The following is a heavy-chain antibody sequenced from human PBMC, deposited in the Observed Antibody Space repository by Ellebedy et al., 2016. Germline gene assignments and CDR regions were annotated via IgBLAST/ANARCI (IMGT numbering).Heavy chain of an antibody. Sequence: GESLKISXTGSAYSFTNSWIAWVRQMPGKGLEWMGITYLGDSDTRYSPSFQGQVTISVDRSISTAYLQWSSLRASDTAIYYCARGQMATVSFDYWGRGTLVTVSS. V-gene: IGHV5-51*01. J-gene: IGHJ4*02. CDR2: TYLGDSDT. CDR1: AYSFTNSW. D-gene: IGHD5-24*01. CDR3: ARGQMATVSFDY.